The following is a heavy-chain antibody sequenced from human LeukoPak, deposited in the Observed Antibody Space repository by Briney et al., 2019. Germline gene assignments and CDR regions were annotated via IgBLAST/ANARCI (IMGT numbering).Heavy chain of an antibody. D-gene: IGHD5-12*01. CDR3: AKDNRYSGYAFDY. CDR1: GFTFSSYG. V-gene: IGHV3-30*02. J-gene: IGHJ4*02. Sequence: QPGGSLRLSCAASGFTFSSYGMHWVRQAPGKGLEWVAFIRYDGSNKYYADSVKGRFTISRDNSKNTLYLQMNSLRAEDTAVYYCAKDNRYSGYAFDYWGQGTLVTVSS. CDR2: IRYDGSNK.